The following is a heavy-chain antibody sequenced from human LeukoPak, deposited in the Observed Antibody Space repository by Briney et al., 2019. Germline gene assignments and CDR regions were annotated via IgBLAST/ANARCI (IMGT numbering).Heavy chain of an antibody. Sequence: GGSLRLSCAASGFTFSSYGMHWVRQAPGKGLEWVANIKQDGSEKYYVDSVKGRFTISRDNAKNSLYLQMNSLRAEDTAVYYCARDGHDYELDYWGQGTLVTVSS. CDR2: IKQDGSEK. V-gene: IGHV3-7*01. D-gene: IGHD4-17*01. CDR3: ARDGHDYELDY. CDR1: GFTFSSYG. J-gene: IGHJ4*02.